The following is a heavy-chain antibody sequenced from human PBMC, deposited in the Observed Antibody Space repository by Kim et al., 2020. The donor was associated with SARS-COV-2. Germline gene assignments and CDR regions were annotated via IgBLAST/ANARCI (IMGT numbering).Heavy chain of an antibody. J-gene: IGHJ4*02. CDR1: GYSFTSYW. Sequence: GESLKISCKGSGYSFTSYWISWVRQMPGKGLEWMGRIDPSDSYTNYSPSFQGHVTISADKSISTAYLQWSSLKASDTAMYYCARLPLLRYFDWLFDYWGQGTLVTVSS. D-gene: IGHD3-9*01. V-gene: IGHV5-10-1*01. CDR2: IDPSDSYT. CDR3: ARLPLLRYFDWLFDY.